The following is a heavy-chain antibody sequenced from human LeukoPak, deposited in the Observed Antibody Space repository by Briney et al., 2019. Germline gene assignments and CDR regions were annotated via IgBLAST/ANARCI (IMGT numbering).Heavy chain of an antibody. CDR3: ARDPDSSSFDY. Sequence: GGSLRLSCTASGFNFRTSWMSWVRQSPGKGLEFLANIKYDGTVKNYVDTVKGRFTISRDNPKNSLYLQVDSLRAEDTAVYYCARDPDSSSFDYWGQGALVTVSS. J-gene: IGHJ4*02. CDR1: GFNFRTSW. CDR2: IKYDGTVK. D-gene: IGHD6-13*01. V-gene: IGHV3-7*01.